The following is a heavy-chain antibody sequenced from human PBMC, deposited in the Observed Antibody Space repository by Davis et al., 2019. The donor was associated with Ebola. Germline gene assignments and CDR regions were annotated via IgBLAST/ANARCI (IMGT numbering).Heavy chain of an antibody. D-gene: IGHD3-22*01. CDR3: ARRPIYYYDSSGYLDY. CDR2: IYPGDSDT. Sequence: GVSLKISCKGSGYSFTSYWIGWVRQMPGKGLEWMGIIYPGDSDTRYSPSFQGQVTISADKSISTAYLQWSSLKASDTAMYYCARRPIYYYDSSGYLDYWGQGTLVTVSS. J-gene: IGHJ4*02. V-gene: IGHV5-51*01. CDR1: GYSFTSYW.